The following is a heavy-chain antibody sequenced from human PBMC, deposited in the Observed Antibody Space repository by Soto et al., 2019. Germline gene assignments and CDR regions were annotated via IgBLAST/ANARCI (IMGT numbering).Heavy chain of an antibody. CDR2: IYFSGRT. V-gene: IGHV4-61*01. D-gene: IGHD3-10*01. CDR3: SRSLITMVRGVIPPGLKAPYYYYGMDV. J-gene: IGHJ6*02. CDR1: GRSVSGGSYY. Sequence: PSETLSLTCTVSGRSVSGGSYYWNWIRQPPGKGLEWIGFIYFSGRTNYNPSLKSRVTISIDTSKNQFSLKLTSATAADTAVYYCSRSLITMVRGVIPPGLKAPYYYYGMDVWGQGTTVT.